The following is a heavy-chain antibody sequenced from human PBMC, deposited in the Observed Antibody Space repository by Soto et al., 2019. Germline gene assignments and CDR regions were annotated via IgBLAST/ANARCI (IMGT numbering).Heavy chain of an antibody. CDR2: ISGSGGST. D-gene: IGHD2-15*01. CDR3: AKDQDASGGSCYSSCYYGMDV. V-gene: IGHV3-23*01. CDR1: GFTFSSYA. J-gene: IGHJ6*02. Sequence: GGSLRLSCAASGFTFSSYAMSWVLQAPGKGLEWVSAISGSGGSTYYADSVKGRFTISRDNSKNTLYLQMNSLRAEDTAVYYCAKDQDASGGSCYSSCYYGMDVWGQGTTVTVSS.